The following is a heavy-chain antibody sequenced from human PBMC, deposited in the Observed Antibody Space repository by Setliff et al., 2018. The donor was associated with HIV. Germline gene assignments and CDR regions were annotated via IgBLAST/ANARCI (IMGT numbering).Heavy chain of an antibody. CDR1: GFAFSTSW. J-gene: IGHJ4*02. Sequence: GGSLRLSCAASGFAFSTSWMSWVRQAPGKGLEWVANIREDGTAEYYADSVEGRFTISRDNAKNTLYLQMNSLGAEDTAVYYCARDSYTSPDYWGQGTLVTVSS. CDR2: IREDGTAE. CDR3: ARDSYTSPDY. D-gene: IGHD6-13*01. V-gene: IGHV3-7*01.